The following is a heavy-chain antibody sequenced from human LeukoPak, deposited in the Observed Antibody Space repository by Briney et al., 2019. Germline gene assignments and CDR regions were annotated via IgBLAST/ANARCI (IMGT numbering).Heavy chain of an antibody. V-gene: IGHV4-39*07. Sequence: SETLSLTCTVSGGSISSSSYYWGWIRQPPGKGLEWIGSIYYSGSTYYNPSLKSRVTISVDTSKNQFSLKLSSVTAADAAVYYCAREAWGFGGVIVIPGPIDYFDYWGQGTLVTVSS. D-gene: IGHD3-16*02. CDR2: IYYSGST. CDR1: GGSISSSSYY. CDR3: AREAWGFGGVIVIPGPIDYFDY. J-gene: IGHJ4*02.